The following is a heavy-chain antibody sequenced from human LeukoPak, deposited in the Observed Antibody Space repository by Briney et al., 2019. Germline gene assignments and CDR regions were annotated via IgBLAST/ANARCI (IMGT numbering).Heavy chain of an antibody. Sequence: PSETLSLTCAVSRYSISSGYYWGWIRQPPGKGLEWIGSIYHSGTTAYNPSLKSRVTISVDTSNNQFSLKLSSVTAADTAVYYCARWYSSSGYFDYWGQGTLVTVSS. CDR3: ARWYSSSGYFDY. CDR2: IYHSGTT. D-gene: IGHD6-6*01. CDR1: RYSISSGYY. J-gene: IGHJ4*02. V-gene: IGHV4-38-2*01.